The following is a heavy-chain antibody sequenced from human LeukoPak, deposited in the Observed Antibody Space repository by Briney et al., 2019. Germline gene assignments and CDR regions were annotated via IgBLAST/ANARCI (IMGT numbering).Heavy chain of an antibody. CDR1: GYTFTNFW. CDR3: ARPARPAITVAAYDY. V-gene: IGHV5-51*01. J-gene: IGHJ4*02. CDR2: IFPGDSDT. D-gene: IGHD6-19*01. Sequence: GESLKISCKGSGYTFTNFWIGWVRQMPGEGLEWMGIIFPGDSDTRYSPSFQGHVTISVDKSIGTAYLQWNRLKASDTAMYYCARPARPAITVAAYDYWGQGTLVTVSS.